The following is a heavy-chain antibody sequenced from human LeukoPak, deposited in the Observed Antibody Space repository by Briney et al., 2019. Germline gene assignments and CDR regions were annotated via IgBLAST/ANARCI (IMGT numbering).Heavy chain of an antibody. CDR2: IYGNDNK. J-gene: IGHJ4*02. CDR1: GFSLSTSGVG. D-gene: IGHD3-16*01. V-gene: IGHV2-5*01. CDR3: AHDSPGNYGFDY. Sequence: GPSLVKPTQTLTLTCTFSGFSLSTSGVGVAWIRQPPGKALEWLALIYGNDNKRYSPSLKSRLTITKDTSENQVVLRMTSMDPVDTATYYCAHDSPGNYGFDYWGQGTLVTVSS.